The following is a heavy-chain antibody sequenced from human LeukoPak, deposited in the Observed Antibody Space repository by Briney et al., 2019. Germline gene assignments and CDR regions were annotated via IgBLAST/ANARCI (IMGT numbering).Heavy chain of an antibody. D-gene: IGHD4-17*01. V-gene: IGHV1-2*02. J-gene: IGHJ4*02. CDR3: ARDGGYGDYGGIDY. Sequence: ASVKVSCKASGYTFTGYYMHWVRQAPRQGLEWMGWINPNSGGTNYAQKFQGRVTMTRDTSISTAYMELSRLRSDDTAVYYCARDGGYGDYGGIDYWGQGTLVTVSS. CDR2: INPNSGGT. CDR1: GYTFTGYY.